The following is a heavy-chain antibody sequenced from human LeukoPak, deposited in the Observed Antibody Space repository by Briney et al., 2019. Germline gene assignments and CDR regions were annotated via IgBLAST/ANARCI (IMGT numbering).Heavy chain of an antibody. CDR1: GGSISDYY. CDR3: ARHGATYNHYYFDY. CDR2: IYYSGST. J-gene: IGHJ4*02. V-gene: IGHV4-59*08. D-gene: IGHD1-1*01. Sequence: SETLSLTCTVSGGSISDYYWSWIRQPPGKGLEWIGYIYYSGSTNYNPSLKSRVTISVDTSKNQFSLKLSSVTAADTAVYYCARHGATYNHYYFDYWGQGTLVTVSS.